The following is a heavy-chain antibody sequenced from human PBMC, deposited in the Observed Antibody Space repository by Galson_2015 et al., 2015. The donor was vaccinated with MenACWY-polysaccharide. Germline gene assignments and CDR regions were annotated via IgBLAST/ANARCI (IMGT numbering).Heavy chain of an antibody. V-gene: IGHV1-3*01. D-gene: IGHD1-26*01. Sequence: SVKVSCKASGYTFTSYGISWVRQAPGQRLERMGWINAGNGNTKYSQKFQGRVTITRDTSASTAYMELSSLRSEDTAVYYCARDAIVGATPRPARFQHWGQGTLVTVSS. CDR1: GYTFTSYG. J-gene: IGHJ1*01. CDR3: ARDAIVGATPRPARFQH. CDR2: INAGNGNT.